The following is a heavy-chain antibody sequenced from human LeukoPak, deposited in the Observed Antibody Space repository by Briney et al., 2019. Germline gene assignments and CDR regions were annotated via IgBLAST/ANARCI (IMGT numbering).Heavy chain of an antibody. J-gene: IGHJ4*02. CDR3: ARHYYDSSGYSFDY. CDR1: GFSLSTSGMC. V-gene: IGHV2-70*11. D-gene: IGHD3-22*01. CDR2: IDWDDDK. Sequence: SGPTLVNPTQTLTLTCTFSGFSLSTSGMCVSWIRQPPGKALEWLARIDWDDDKYYSTSLKTRLTISKDPSKNQVVLTMTNMDPVDTATYYCARHYYDSSGYSFDYWGQGTLVTVSS.